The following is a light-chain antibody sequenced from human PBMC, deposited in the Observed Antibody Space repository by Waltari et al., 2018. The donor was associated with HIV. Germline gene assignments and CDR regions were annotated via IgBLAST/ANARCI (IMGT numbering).Light chain of an antibody. Sequence: IVLTQSPGTLSLSPGERATLSCRASQSVSSSYLAWYQQKPGHAPRLLIYGASSRATGIPDRFSGRGSGTDFTLTISRLEPEDFAVYYCQQYGSFGGGTKVEIK. CDR3: QQYGS. CDR1: QSVSSSY. CDR2: GAS. J-gene: IGKJ4*01. V-gene: IGKV3-20*01.